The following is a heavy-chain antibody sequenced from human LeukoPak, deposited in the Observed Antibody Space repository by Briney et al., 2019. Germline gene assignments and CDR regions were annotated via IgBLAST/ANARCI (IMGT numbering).Heavy chain of an antibody. CDR3: AKSPKPSSGWYYYFDY. J-gene: IGHJ4*02. Sequence: GGSLSLSCAASGFTFSSYAMSWVRQAPGKGLEWVSAISGSGGSTYYADSVKGRFTISRDNSKNTLYLQMNSLRAEDTAVYYCAKSPKPSSGWYYYFDYWGQGTLVTVSS. V-gene: IGHV3-23*01. CDR1: GFTFSSYA. D-gene: IGHD6-19*01. CDR2: ISGSGGST.